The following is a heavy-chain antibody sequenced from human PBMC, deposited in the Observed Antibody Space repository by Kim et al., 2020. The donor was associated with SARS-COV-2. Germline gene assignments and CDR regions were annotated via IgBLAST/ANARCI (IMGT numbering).Heavy chain of an antibody. Sequence: STSYADSVKRRFTISRDNAKNTLDLQMSSLRAEDTDVYYCARDSLSSWYHYWGQGTLVTVSS. D-gene: IGHD6-19*01. V-gene: IGHV3-74*01. CDR3: ARDSLSSWYHY. CDR2: ST. J-gene: IGHJ4*02.